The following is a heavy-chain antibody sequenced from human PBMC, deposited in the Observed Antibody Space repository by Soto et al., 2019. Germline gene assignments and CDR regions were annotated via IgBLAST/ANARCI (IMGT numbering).Heavy chain of an antibody. Sequence: EVQLLESGGGLVQPGGSLRLSCAASGFTFSSYAMSWVRQAPGKGLEWVSAISGSGGSTYYADSVKGRFTISRDNSKNTLYLQMNSPRAEDTAVYYCAKDRTVTTSPAHDAFDIWGQGTMVTVSS. J-gene: IGHJ3*02. V-gene: IGHV3-23*01. CDR3: AKDRTVTTSPAHDAFDI. CDR2: ISGSGGST. CDR1: GFTFSSYA. D-gene: IGHD4-17*01.